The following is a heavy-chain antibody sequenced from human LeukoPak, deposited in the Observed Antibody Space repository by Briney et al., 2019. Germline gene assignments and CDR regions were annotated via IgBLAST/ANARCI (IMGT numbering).Heavy chain of an antibody. Sequence: RPSETLSLTCTVSGGSISSSSYYWGWIRQPPGKGLEWIGRIYTSGSTNYNPSLKSRVTISIDTSKNQFSLNLSSVTAADTAVYYCARASPEDGYNFGYWGQGTLVTVSS. CDR3: ARASPEDGYNFGY. V-gene: IGHV4-61*02. J-gene: IGHJ4*02. D-gene: IGHD5-24*01. CDR2: IYTSGST. CDR1: GGSISSSSYY.